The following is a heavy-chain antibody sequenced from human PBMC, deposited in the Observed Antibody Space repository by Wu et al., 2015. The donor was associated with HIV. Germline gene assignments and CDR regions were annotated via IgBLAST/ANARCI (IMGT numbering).Heavy chain of an antibody. CDR3: ARGLRGFTVGYVLDNEKFRMDV. D-gene: IGHD5-12*01. CDR1: GYTFTDNY. CDR2: INPNSGGS. Sequence: QVQLMQSGAEVKKPGASVKVSCKTSGYTFTDNYIHWVRQAPGQGLEWMGWINPNSGGSKSPQKFQGRVTMTRDTSVSTVYIEVNSLTSDDTAVYYCARGLRGFTVGYVLDNEKFRMDVWGQGTTVIVSS. V-gene: IGHV1-2*02. J-gene: IGHJ6*02.